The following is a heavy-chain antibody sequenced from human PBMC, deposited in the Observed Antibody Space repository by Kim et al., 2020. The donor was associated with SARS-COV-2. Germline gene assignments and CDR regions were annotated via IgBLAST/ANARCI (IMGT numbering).Heavy chain of an antibody. CDR2: IWYDGSNK. Sequence: GGSLRLSCAASGFTFSSYGMHWVRQAPGKGLEWVAVIWYDGSNKYYADSVKGRFTISRDNSKNTLYLQMNSLRAEDTAVYYCARDYGGGWEQNDYWGQGTLVTVSS. D-gene: IGHD1-26*01. J-gene: IGHJ4*02. CDR1: GFTFSSYG. V-gene: IGHV3-33*01. CDR3: ARDYGGGWEQNDY.